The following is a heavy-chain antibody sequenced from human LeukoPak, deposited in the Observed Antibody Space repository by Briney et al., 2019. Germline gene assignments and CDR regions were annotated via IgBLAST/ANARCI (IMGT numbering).Heavy chain of an antibody. CDR1: GFTFSSYA. CDR2: ISGSGGST. V-gene: IGHV3-23*01. D-gene: IGHD3-3*01. Sequence: PGGSLRLSCAASGFTFSSYAMSWVRQAPGKGLEWVSAISGSGGSTYYADSVKGRFTISRDNSKNTLYLQMNSLRAEDTAVYYCAKVPNISLRFLEWLLYYYFDYWGQGTLVTVSS. CDR3: AKVPNISLRFLEWLLYYYFDY. J-gene: IGHJ4*02.